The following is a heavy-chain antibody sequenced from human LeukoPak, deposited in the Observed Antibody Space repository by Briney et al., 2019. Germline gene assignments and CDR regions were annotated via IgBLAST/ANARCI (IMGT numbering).Heavy chain of an antibody. D-gene: IGHD3-22*01. CDR1: GGSISSSNYY. V-gene: IGHV4-39*01. Sequence: SETLSLTCTVSGGSISSSNYYWGWIRQPPGKGLEWIGNIYYSGSTYYNPSLKSRVTISVDASKNRFSLKLSSVTAADTAVYYCARQYYYDGSTFDPWGQGTLVTVSS. CDR2: IYYSGST. CDR3: ARQYYYDGSTFDP. J-gene: IGHJ5*02.